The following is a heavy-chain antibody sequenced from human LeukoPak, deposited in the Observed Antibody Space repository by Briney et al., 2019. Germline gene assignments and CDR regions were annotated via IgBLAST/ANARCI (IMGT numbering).Heavy chain of an antibody. CDR3: AREKRAIAGGGFDY. CDR2: IYYSGST. D-gene: IGHD6-19*01. CDR1: GGSISSTDYY. Sequence: SETLSLTCTVSGGSISSTDYYWGWIRQPPGKGLEWIGSIYYSGSTYYNPSLKSRVTISVDTSKNLFSLNLNSVTAADTAVYSCAREKRAIAGGGFDYWGQGTLVTVSS. J-gene: IGHJ4*02. V-gene: IGHV4-39*07.